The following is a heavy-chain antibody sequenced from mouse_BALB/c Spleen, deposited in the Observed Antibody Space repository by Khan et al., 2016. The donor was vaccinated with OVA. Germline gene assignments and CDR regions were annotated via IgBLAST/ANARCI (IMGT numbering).Heavy chain of an antibody. CDR1: GYSITTDYA. J-gene: IGHJ2*01. CDR2: ISYSGNT. V-gene: IGHV3-2*02. Sequence: EVQLVESGPGLVKPSQSLSLTCTVTGYSITTDYAWNWIRQFPGYKLEWMGYISYSGNTKYNPSLKSRISITRDTSKNQFFLQLKSVTTEDTARYYCARIYGGDFDYWGQGTTLTVSS. D-gene: IGHD1-1*01. CDR3: ARIYGGDFDY.